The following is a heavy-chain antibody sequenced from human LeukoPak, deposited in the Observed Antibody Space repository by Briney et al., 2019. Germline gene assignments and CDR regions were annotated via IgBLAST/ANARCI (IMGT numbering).Heavy chain of an antibody. CDR1: GYTFTGYY. CDR2: INPNSGGT. V-gene: IGHV1-2*02. D-gene: IGHD3-22*01. Sequence: ASVKVSCKASGYTFTGYYMHWVRQAPGQGLEWMGWINPNSGGTNYAQKFQDRVTMTRDTSISTAYMELSRLRTDDTAVYYCARGYYYDSSGYYYEWGQGTLVTVSS. CDR3: ARGYYYDSSGYYYE. J-gene: IGHJ4*02.